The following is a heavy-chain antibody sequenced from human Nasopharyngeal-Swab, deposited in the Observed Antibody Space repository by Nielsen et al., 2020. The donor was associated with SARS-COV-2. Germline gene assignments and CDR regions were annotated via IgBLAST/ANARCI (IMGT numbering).Heavy chain of an antibody. CDR1: GYTFTSYG. Sequence: ASVKVSCKASGYTFTSYGMSWVRQALGQGLEWMGWISAYNGNTNYAQKLQGRVTMTTDTSTSTAYMELRSLRSDDTAVYYCARVNVRGCYLDYWGQGTLVTVAS. V-gene: IGHV1-18*04. D-gene: IGHD6-19*01. J-gene: IGHJ4*02. CDR2: ISAYNGNT. CDR3: ARVNVRGCYLDY.